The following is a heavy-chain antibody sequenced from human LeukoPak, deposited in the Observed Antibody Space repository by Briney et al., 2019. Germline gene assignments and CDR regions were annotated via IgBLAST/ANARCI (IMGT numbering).Heavy chain of an antibody. CDR3: ARRSGSWDYFDH. J-gene: IGHJ4*02. V-gene: IGHV1-24*01. CDR1: GYTLTELS. D-gene: IGHD6-25*01. Sequence: GASVKVSCKVSGYTLTELSMHWVRQAPGKGLEWMGGFDPEDGETIYAQKFQGRVTMTTDTSTNTAYVELRSLRVDDTAVYYCARRSGSWDYFDHWGQGTLVTVSS. CDR2: FDPEDGET.